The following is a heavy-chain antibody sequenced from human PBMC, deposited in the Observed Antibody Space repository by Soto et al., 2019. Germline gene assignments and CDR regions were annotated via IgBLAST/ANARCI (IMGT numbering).Heavy chain of an antibody. CDR2: ISSSSSTI. D-gene: IGHD3-22*01. V-gene: IGHV3-48*02. CDR1: GFTFSSYS. Sequence: GGSLRLSCAASGFTFSSYSMNWVRQAPGKGLEWVSYISSSSSTIYYADSVKGRFTISRDNAKNSLYLQMNSLRDEDTAVYYCARDLMYYDSSGYYSELFDYWGQGTLVTVSS. CDR3: ARDLMYYDSSGYYSELFDY. J-gene: IGHJ4*02.